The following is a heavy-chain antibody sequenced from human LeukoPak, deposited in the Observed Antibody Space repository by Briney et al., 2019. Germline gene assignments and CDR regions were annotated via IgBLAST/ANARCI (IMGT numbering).Heavy chain of an antibody. V-gene: IGHV1-69*06. CDR3: ARDGGYSSSWYSGNYSYYYMDV. J-gene: IGHJ6*03. Sequence: GASVKVSCKASGCTFSSYAISWVRQAPGKGLEWMGGIIPIFGTANYAQKFQGRVTITADKSTSTAYMELSSLRSEDTAVYYCARDGGYSSSWYSGNYSYYYMDVWGKGTTVTVSS. D-gene: IGHD6-13*01. CDR2: IIPIFGTA. CDR1: GCTFSSYA.